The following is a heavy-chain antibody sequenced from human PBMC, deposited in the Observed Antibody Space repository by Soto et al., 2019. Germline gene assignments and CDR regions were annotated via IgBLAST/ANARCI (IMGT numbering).Heavy chain of an antibody. CDR1: GGTFSSYA. D-gene: IGHD3-22*01. CDR3: ARRFVRYYDNSGYYTFDD. Sequence: SVQVSCKASGGTFSSYAISWVRQAPGQGLEWMGGIIPIFGTANYAQKFQGRVTITADESTSTAYMELSSLRSEDTAVYYCARRFVRYYDNSGYYTFDDWGQGTLVTVYS. V-gene: IGHV1-69*13. J-gene: IGHJ4*02. CDR2: IIPIFGTA.